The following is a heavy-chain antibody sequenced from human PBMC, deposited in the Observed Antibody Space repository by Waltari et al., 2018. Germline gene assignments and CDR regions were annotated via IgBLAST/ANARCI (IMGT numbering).Heavy chain of an antibody. CDR2: IYYSGST. Sequence: QLQLQESGPGLVKPSETLSLTCTVSGGSIRSSSYYWGWIRQPPGKGLVWIGSIYYSGSTSYNPSLKSRVTISVDTSKNQFSLKLSSVTAADTAVYYCASPSVALTKDYYYGMDVWGQGTTVTVSS. D-gene: IGHD6-19*01. CDR1: GGSIRSSSYY. J-gene: IGHJ6*02. CDR3: ASPSVALTKDYYYGMDV. V-gene: IGHV4-39*01.